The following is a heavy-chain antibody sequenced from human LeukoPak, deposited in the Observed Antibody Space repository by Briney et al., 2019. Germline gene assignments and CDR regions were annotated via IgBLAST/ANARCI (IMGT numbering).Heavy chain of an antibody. V-gene: IGHV5-51*01. CDR3: ARHDLIPVSRYCSSTSCYFWREDAFDI. CDR2: IYPGDSDT. D-gene: IGHD2-2*01. Sequence: SGESLKISCKGSGYSFTTYWIGWVRQMPGRGLEWMGIIYPGDSDTRYSPSFQGQVTISADKSISTAYLQWSSLKASDTAMYYCARHDLIPVSRYCSSTSCYFWREDAFDIWGQGTMVTVSS. J-gene: IGHJ3*02. CDR1: GYSFTTYW.